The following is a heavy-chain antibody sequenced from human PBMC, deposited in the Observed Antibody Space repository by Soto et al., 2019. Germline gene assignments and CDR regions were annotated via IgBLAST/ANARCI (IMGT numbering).Heavy chain of an antibody. J-gene: IGHJ6*02. CDR2: IYDSGNT. D-gene: IGHD3-10*01. CDR1: GGSMSRYY. Sequence: SETQSLTCTVSGGSMSRYYWSWIRQPPGKGLEWIGYIYDSGNTNYNSSLKSRVTISVGTSKSQFSLKLRSVTAADTAVYYCARDLGVRGVIGGMDVWGQGTTVTVSS. V-gene: IGHV4-59*01. CDR3: ARDLGVRGVIGGMDV.